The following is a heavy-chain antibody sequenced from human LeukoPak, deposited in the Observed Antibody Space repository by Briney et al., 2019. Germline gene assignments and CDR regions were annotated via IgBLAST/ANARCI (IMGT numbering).Heavy chain of an antibody. J-gene: IGHJ4*02. CDR1: SGSISSYY. CDR2: IYYSGST. Sequence: PSETLSLTCTVSSGSISSYYWSWIRQPPGKGLEWIGYIYYSGSTNYNPSLKSRVTISVDTSKNQFSLKLSSVTAADTAVYYFARFDDGSGYYTYWGQGTLVTVSS. V-gene: IGHV4-59*08. D-gene: IGHD3-22*01. CDR3: ARFDDGSGYYTY.